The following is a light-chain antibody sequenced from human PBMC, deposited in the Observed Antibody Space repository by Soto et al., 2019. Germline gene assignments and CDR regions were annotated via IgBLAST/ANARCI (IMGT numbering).Light chain of an antibody. CDR1: SSDVGGYNY. CDR3: SSYTSSGVV. J-gene: IGLJ2*01. V-gene: IGLV2-14*01. CDR2: DVS. Sequence: QSVLTQPASVSGSPGQSITISCTGTSSDVGGYNYVSWYQQHPGKAPKLMIYDVSNRPSGVSNRFSGSKSGNTASLTISGLQAEDAADYYCSSYTSSGVVFGGGTKLTVL.